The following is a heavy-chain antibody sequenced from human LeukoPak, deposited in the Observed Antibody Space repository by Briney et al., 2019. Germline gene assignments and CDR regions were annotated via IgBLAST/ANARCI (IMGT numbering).Heavy chain of an antibody. CDR1: GFTFSSYA. CDR3: ARGCGGDCYPAFDY. Sequence: TGRSLRLSCAASGFTFSSYAMHWVRQAPGKGLEWVAVISYDGSNKYYADSVKGRFTISRDNSKNTLYLQMNSLRAEDTAVYYCARGCGGDCYPAFDYWGQGTLVTVSS. CDR2: ISYDGSNK. D-gene: IGHD2-21*02. J-gene: IGHJ4*02. V-gene: IGHV3-30-3*01.